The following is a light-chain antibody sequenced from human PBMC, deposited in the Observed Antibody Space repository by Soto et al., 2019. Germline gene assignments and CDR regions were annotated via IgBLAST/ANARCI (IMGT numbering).Light chain of an antibody. CDR2: GTS. V-gene: IGKV3-20*01. J-gene: IGKJ2*01. CDR1: QSVDSSY. Sequence: ENVLTQSPGTLSLSPGERATLSCRASQSVDSSYFAWYQQKPGQAPRLLIYGTSSRATGIPDRFSGSGSGTDFTLTINRLEPEDFAVYYCQHYGSSIYTFGQGNKLEIK. CDR3: QHYGSSIYT.